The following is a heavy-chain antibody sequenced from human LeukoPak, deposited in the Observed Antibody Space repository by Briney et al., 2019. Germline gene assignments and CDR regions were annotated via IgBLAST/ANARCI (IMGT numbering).Heavy chain of an antibody. D-gene: IGHD2-2*01. CDR3: AKGFAVVVVPAAEYY. CDR2: ISGSGGST. J-gene: IGHJ4*02. Sequence: PGGSLRLSCAVSGFTFSSYAMSWVRQAPGKGLEWVSAISGSGGSTYYADSVKGRFTISRDNSKNTLYLQMNSLRAEDTAVYYCAKGFAVVVVPAAEYYWGQGTLVTVSS. CDR1: GFTFSSYA. V-gene: IGHV3-23*01.